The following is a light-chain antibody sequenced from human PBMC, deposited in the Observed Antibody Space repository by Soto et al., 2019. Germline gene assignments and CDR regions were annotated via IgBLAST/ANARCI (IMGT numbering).Light chain of an antibody. Sequence: EIVLTQSPGTLSLSPGERATLSCRASQSVSSSYLAWYQQKPGQAPRLLIYGASSRATGIPDRFSGSGSGTDFTLTISILEPEDFAVYYCHQYDSSPLTFGGGTKVEI. V-gene: IGKV3-20*01. CDR3: HQYDSSPLT. CDR1: QSVSSSY. J-gene: IGKJ4*01. CDR2: GAS.